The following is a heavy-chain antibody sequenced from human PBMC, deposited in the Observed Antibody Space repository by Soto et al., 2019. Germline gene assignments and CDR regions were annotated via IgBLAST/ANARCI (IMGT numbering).Heavy chain of an antibody. D-gene: IGHD5-18*01. J-gene: IGHJ6*02. V-gene: IGHV4-30-4*01. Sequence: QVQLQESGPGLVKPSQTLSLTCTVSGGSISSGDYYWSWIRQPPGKGLEWIGYIYYSGSTYYNPSLKSRVTISVDTSKNQFSLKLSSVTAADTAVYYCAREVYVDTAMPTGPYYYYGMDVWGQGSTVTVSS. CDR2: IYYSGST. CDR3: AREVYVDTAMPTGPYYYYGMDV. CDR1: GGSISSGDYY.